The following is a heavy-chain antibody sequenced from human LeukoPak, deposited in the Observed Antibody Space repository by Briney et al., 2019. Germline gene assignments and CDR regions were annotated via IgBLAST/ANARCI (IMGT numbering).Heavy chain of an antibody. V-gene: IGHV3-20*04. D-gene: IGHD6-19*01. CDR1: GFTFDDYG. CDR2: INWNGGST. Sequence: GVLRLSCAASGFTFDDYGMSWVRQAPGKGLEWVSGINWNGGSTGYADSVKDRFTISRDNSENTLYLQMNSLRAEDTAMYYCAKDATGYSSGGGYFDYWGQGALVTVSS. J-gene: IGHJ4*02. CDR3: AKDATGYSSGGGYFDY.